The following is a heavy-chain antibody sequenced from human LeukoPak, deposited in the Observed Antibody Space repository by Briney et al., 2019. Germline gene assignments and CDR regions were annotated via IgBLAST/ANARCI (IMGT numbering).Heavy chain of an antibody. J-gene: IGHJ4*02. D-gene: IGHD3-10*01. V-gene: IGHV3-30*04. CDR1: GLTLSNSA. CDR3: ARDISGSANYYFDY. CDR2: ISVDGRDT. Sequence: PGGSLRLSCAASGLTLSNSAMHWVRQAPDKGLEWVAVISVDGRDTHYADSVKGRFTISRDNSKNTVYLQMNSLRAEDTALYYCARDISGSANYYFDYWDQGTLVTVSS.